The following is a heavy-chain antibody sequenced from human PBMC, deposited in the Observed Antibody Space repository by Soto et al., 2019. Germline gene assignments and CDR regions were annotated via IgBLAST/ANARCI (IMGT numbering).Heavy chain of an antibody. V-gene: IGHV4-59*01. CDR3: ARLWDLDGFDI. D-gene: IGHD1-26*01. CDR2: IYYSGST. J-gene: IGHJ3*02. CDR1: GGSISSYY. Sequence: KPSETLSLTCAVSGGSISSYYWNWIRQPTGKGLDWIGYIYYSGSTDYNPYIQSRVTISVNTSKNQFXLKLSSVTPADTAVYSCARLWDLDGFDILGQGTLLTV.